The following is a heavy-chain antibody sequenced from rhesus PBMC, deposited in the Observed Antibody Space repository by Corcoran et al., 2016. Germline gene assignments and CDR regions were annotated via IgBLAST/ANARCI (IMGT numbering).Heavy chain of an antibody. V-gene: IGHV4-127*01. Sequence: QVQLQESGPGLVTPSETLSLTCAVSGYSLSSGYGWSWIRQPPGKGLEWIGYIGGSSGSSKHKLSRKSQVTISKDTSKNQLSLKLSSVTAADTAVYYCVSYYSGSSYYFDYWGQGVLVTVSS. CDR1: GYSLSSGYG. CDR3: VSYYSGSSYYFDY. CDR2: IGGSSGSS. D-gene: IGHD3-16*01. J-gene: IGHJ4*01.